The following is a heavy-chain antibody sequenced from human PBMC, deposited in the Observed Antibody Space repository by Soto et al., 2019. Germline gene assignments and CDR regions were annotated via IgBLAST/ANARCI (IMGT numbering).Heavy chain of an antibody. D-gene: IGHD6-6*01. CDR3: ARGSVASSLFSRVFQNPAGSSSSNPNMDV. Sequence: GASVKVSCKASGYTFTSYYMHWVRQAPGQGLEWMGIINPSGGSTSYAQKFQGRVTMTRDTSTSTVYMELSSLRSEDTAVYYCARGSVASSLFSRVFQNPAGSSSSNPNMDVWGKGTTVTVSS. J-gene: IGHJ6*03. V-gene: IGHV1-46*03. CDR2: INPSGGST. CDR1: GYTFTSYY.